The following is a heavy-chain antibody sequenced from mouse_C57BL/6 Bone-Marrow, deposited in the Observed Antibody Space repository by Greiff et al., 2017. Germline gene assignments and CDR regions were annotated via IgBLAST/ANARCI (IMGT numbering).Heavy chain of an antibody. J-gene: IGHJ2*01. Sequence: VQLQQSGAELVKPGASVKLSCKASGYTFTEYTIHWVKQRSGQGLEWIGWFYPGSGSIKYNEKFKDKATLTADKSSSTVYMELSRLTSEDSAVYFCARRAYYDGSSYVCFDYWGQGTTLTVSS. D-gene: IGHD1-1*01. CDR3: ARRAYYDGSSYVCFDY. CDR2: FYPGSGSI. V-gene: IGHV1-62-2*01. CDR1: GYTFTEYT.